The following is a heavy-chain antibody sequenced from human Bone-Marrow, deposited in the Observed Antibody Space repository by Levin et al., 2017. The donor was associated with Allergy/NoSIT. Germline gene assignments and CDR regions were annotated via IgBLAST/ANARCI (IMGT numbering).Heavy chain of an antibody. CDR2: IYYSGNT. CDR1: GGSISSGGYY. CDR3: AREDGSTIDY. V-gene: IGHV4-31*03. Sequence: SPTLSLPCTVSGGSISSGGYYWSWIRQQPGKGLAWIGYIYYSGNTYYNPSLKSRVMISVDTSKNQFSLKVSSVTAADTAVYYCAREDGSTIDYWGQGILVTVSS. D-gene: IGHD1/OR15-1a*01. J-gene: IGHJ4*02.